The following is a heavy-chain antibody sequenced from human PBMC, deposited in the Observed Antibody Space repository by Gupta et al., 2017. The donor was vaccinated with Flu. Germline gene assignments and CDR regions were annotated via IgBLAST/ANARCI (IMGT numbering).Heavy chain of an antibody. D-gene: IGHD5-12*01. CDR3: ARYPDMATILGILGGYYYGMDV. CDR1: GGSFSGYY. V-gene: IGHV4-34*01. CDR2: INHGGST. J-gene: IGHJ6*02. Sequence: QVQLQQWGAGLLKPSETLSLTCAVYGGSFSGYYWTWIRQPPGKGLEWIGEINHGGSTNYNPSLKSRVTISIDTSKNQFSLKLSSVTAADTAVYYCARYPDMATILGILGGYYYGMDVWGQGTTVTVSS.